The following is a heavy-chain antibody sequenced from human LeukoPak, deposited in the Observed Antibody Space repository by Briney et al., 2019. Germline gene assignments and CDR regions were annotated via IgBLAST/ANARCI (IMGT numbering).Heavy chain of an antibody. CDR1: GYTFTGYY. V-gene: IGHV1-2*04. D-gene: IGHD3-10*01. CDR3: ARGTGALWFGEPNWFDP. J-gene: IGHJ5*02. CDR2: INPNSGGT. Sequence: ASVKVSRKASGYTFTGYYMHWVRQAPGQGLEWMGWINPNSGGTNYAQKFQGWVTMTRDTSISTAYMELSRLRSDDTAVYYCARGTGALWFGEPNWFDPWGQGTLVTVSS.